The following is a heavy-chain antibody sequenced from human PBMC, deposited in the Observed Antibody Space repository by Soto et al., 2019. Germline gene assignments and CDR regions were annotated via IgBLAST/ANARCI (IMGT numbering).Heavy chain of an antibody. D-gene: IGHD2-21*02. V-gene: IGHV4-39*02. CDR2: VYYSGST. Sequence: SETLSLTCTVSGGSIRSSSYSWDWIRQPPAKGLEWIGSVYYSGSTYDNPSLRSRVTISVDTSKNQFSLKLSSVTAADTAVYYCARDPGDANYYYYGLDVWGQATTVTVSS. J-gene: IGHJ6*01. CDR1: GGSIRSSSYS. CDR3: ARDPGDANYYYYGLDV.